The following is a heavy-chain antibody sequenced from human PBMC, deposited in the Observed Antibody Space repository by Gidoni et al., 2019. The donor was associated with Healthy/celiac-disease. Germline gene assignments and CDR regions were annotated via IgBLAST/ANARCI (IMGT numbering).Heavy chain of an antibody. Sequence: EVQLVESGGGLVKPGGSLRLSCAASGFTFSNAWMSWVRQAPGQGLEWVGRIKSKTDGGTTDYAAPVKGRFTISRDDSKNTLYLQMNSLKTEDTAVYYCLSGEYGDYALNDHYYYGLNVWGQGTTVTVSS. V-gene: IGHV3-15*01. CDR2: IKSKTDGGTT. CDR3: LSGEYGDYALNDHYYYGLNV. D-gene: IGHD4-17*01. J-gene: IGHJ6*02. CDR1: GFTFSNAW.